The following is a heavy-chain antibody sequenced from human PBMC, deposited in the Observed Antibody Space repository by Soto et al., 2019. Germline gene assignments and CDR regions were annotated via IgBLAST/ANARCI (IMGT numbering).Heavy chain of an antibody. CDR1: GSTFSSYD. CDR2: ISPDGSNA. CDR3: ARGPSHGAFDI. Sequence: HPGGSLRLSCAASGSTFSSYDIHWVRQAPGKGLEWVAHISPDGSNAYYADTVKGRFTVSRDNAKNTVYLQMNSLRAEDAAVYYCARGPSHGAFDIWGQGTMVTVSS. J-gene: IGHJ3*02. V-gene: IGHV3-30-3*01.